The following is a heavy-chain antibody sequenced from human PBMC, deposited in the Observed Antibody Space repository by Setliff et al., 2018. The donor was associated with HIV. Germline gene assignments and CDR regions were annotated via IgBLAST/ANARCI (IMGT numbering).Heavy chain of an antibody. J-gene: IGHJ5*02. Sequence: PSETLSLTCAVYGGSFSGYFWTWIRQPPGKGLEWIGEINHSGTTNYSPSLKSRVAISVEMSKNQFSLKLSSVTPADTAVYYCARLSSGWYNWFDPWGQGTLVTVSS. CDR2: INHSGTT. V-gene: IGHV4-34*01. CDR3: ARLSSGWYNWFDP. D-gene: IGHD6-19*01. CDR1: GGSFSGYF.